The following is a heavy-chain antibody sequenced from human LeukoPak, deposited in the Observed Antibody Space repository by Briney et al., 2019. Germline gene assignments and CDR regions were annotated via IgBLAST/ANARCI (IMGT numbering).Heavy chain of an antibody. J-gene: IGHJ4*02. D-gene: IGHD3-10*01. CDR3: TRGYSSFDY. Sequence: GGSLRLSCTAPGFTFGVYAMSWVRQAPGEGLERVGFIRSRAYGGTTEYAASVNVRFTISRDDSKSLAYLQMNSLKTEDTAVYYCTRGYSSFDYWGQGTLVTVSS. CDR2: IRSRAYGGTT. V-gene: IGHV3-49*04. CDR1: GFTFGVYA.